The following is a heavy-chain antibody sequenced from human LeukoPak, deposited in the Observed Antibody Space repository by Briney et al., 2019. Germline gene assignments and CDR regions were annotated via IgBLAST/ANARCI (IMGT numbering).Heavy chain of an antibody. D-gene: IGHD1-26*01. CDR1: GGSLIRTSNY. CDR2: IYYGGNT. J-gene: IGHJ4*02. Sequence: SETLSLTCTVSGGSLIRTSNYWGWIRQPPGQGLEWIGSIYYGGNTYYNPSLKSRVTISVDTSKNQVSLKLSSMTASDTAVYYCASTSGTNYFYAYWGQGTLVSVSS. CDR3: ASTSGTNYFYAY. V-gene: IGHV4-39*01.